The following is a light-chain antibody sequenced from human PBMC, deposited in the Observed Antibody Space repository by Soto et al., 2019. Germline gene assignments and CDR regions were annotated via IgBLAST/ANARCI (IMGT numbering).Light chain of an antibody. CDR1: QSISSY. CDR2: GAS. V-gene: IGKV1-9*01. CDR3: QQHGTT. Sequence: DIQMTQSPSSLSASVGARVTITCRASQSISSYLGWYQQKPGKAPKLLIYGASTLQSGVPSRFSGSGSGTDFTLTISRLEPEDSAVYYCQQHGTTFGQGTKVDIK. J-gene: IGKJ1*01.